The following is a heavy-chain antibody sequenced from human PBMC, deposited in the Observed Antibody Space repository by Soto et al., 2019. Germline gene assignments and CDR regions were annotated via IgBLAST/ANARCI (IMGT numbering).Heavy chain of an antibody. D-gene: IGHD3-22*01. CDR2: INPNNGGT. J-gene: IGHJ4*02. CDR1: GYTFTDYY. Sequence: ASVKVSCKASGYTFTDYYIHWVRQAPGQGLEWMGWINPNNGGTNSAQKFQGRVTMTRDTSINTAYMELSSLRSEDTAIYYCARGGSGYTWFNEFWGQGTLVTVSS. V-gene: IGHV1-2*02. CDR3: ARGGSGYTWFNEF.